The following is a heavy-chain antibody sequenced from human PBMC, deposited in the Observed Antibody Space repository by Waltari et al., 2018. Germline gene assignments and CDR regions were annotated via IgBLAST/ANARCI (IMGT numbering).Heavy chain of an antibody. J-gene: IGHJ5*02. V-gene: IGHV3-7*01. CDR2: INQDGSGT. CDR3: ARDRGWGWLDP. CDR1: GFPFSSHW. D-gene: IGHD3-10*01. Sequence: ELQLVESGGGLVQPGGSLRLSCSASGFPFSSHWMNWVRQAPGKGLEWVALINQDGSGTYYVDSLKGRFTISRDNAKNSLYLQMNSLRVEDTAIYYCARDRGWGWLDPWGQGTLVTVSS.